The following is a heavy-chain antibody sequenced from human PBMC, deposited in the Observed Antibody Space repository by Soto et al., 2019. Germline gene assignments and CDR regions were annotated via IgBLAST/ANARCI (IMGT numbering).Heavy chain of an antibody. D-gene: IGHD3-3*01. J-gene: IGHJ2*01. Sequence: EVQLLESGGGLVQPGGSLRLSCAASGFTFSSYAMSWVRQAPGKGLELVSAISGSGGSTYYADSVKGGFTISRDHSKNTLYLQMNSLRAEDTAVYYCAQMAYDFWSGFLFALWGRGTLVTVSS. CDR3: AQMAYDFWSGFLFAL. CDR1: GFTFSSYA. CDR2: ISGSGGST. V-gene: IGHV3-23*01.